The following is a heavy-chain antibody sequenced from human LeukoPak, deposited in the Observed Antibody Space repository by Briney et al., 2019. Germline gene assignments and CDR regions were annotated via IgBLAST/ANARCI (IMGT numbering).Heavy chain of an antibody. CDR1: GXXISSYY. V-gene: IGHV4-4*09. CDR3: ARHVSTSESENFDY. Sequence: SETLSLTCTXSGXXISSYYWSWIRQPPGKGLEWIGYIYTSGSTNHNPSLKSRVTISVDTSKNQFSLKLSSVTAADTAVYYCARHVSTSESENFDYWGQGTLVTVSS. D-gene: IGHD3-10*02. J-gene: IGHJ4*02. CDR2: IYTSGST.